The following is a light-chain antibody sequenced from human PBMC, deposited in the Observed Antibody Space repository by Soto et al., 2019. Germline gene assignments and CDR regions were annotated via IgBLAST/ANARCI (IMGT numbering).Light chain of an antibody. J-gene: IGKJ5*01. Sequence: DIVMTQSPATLSVSPGERATVSCRASQSVSSNLAWYQQKPGQAPRLLIYGASSRATGIPDRFSGSGSGTDFTLTISRLEPEEFAVYYCQQYGSSITLGQGTRLEIK. CDR1: QSVSSN. CDR3: QQYGSSIT. CDR2: GAS. V-gene: IGKV3-20*01.